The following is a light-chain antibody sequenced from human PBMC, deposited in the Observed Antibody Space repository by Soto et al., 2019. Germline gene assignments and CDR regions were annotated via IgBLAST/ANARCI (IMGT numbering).Light chain of an antibody. V-gene: IGKV3-20*01. CDR2: GAS. J-gene: IGKJ3*01. CDR3: QQYVSSQFT. CDR1: QSVTSSY. Sequence: EIVLTQSPGTLSLSPGERATLSCRASQSVTSSYLAWYQQKPGQAPRLLIYGASSRATGIPDRFSGSGSGTDFTLTISRLETEDFAVYYCQQYVSSQFTFGPGT.